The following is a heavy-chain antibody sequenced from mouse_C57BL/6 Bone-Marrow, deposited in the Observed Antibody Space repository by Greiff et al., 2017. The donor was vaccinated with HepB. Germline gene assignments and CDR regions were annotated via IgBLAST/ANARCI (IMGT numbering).Heavy chain of an antibody. CDR2: IRNKANGYTT. CDR1: GFTFTDYY. J-gene: IGHJ2*01. Sequence: EVKLMESGGGLVQPGGSLSLSCAASGFTFTDYYMSWVRQPPGKALEWLGFIRNKANGYTTEYSASVKGRFNISRDNSQSILYLQMNALRAEDSATYYCARSPYYYGSSYVKLGYFDYWGQGTTLTVSS. CDR3: ARSPYYYGSSYVKLGYFDY. D-gene: IGHD1-1*01. V-gene: IGHV7-3*01.